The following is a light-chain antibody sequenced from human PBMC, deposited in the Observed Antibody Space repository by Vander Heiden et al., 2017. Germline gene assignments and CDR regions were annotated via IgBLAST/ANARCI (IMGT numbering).Light chain of an antibody. J-gene: IGKJ3*01. V-gene: IGKV3-11*01. CDR1: QSVSSY. CDR2: DAS. Sequence: EIVLTQSPATLSLSPGERATLSCRASQSVSSYLAWYQQKPGQAPRLLIYDASNRATGIPARFSGSGSGTDFTLTISSLEPEDFAVYYCQQCRNWARSFGHGTKVDIK. CDR3: QQCRNWARS.